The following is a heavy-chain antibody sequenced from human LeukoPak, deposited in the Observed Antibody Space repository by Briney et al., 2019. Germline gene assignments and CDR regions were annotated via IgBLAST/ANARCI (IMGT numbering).Heavy chain of an antibody. CDR3: AKSARPYYYDMDV. CDR2: ISGSGGST. V-gene: IGHV3-23*01. J-gene: IGHJ6*02. Sequence: GGSLRLSCAVSGFTVSSNYMSWVRQAPGKGLEWVSAISGSGGSTYYPDSLKGRFTISRDNSKNTLFLQMNSLRAEDTAVYYCAKSARPYYYDMDVWGQGTTVTVSS. D-gene: IGHD6-6*01. CDR1: GFTVSSNY.